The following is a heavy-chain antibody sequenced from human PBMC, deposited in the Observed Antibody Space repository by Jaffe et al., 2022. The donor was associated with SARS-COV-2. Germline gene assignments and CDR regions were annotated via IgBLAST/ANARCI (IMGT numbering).Heavy chain of an antibody. J-gene: IGHJ6*02. CDR2: ISSSSRTV. D-gene: IGHD6-13*01. CDR3: ARDSIEQQLFLYGMDV. Sequence: EVQLVESGGGLVQPGGSLRLSCVASGITLSTYGMNWVRQAPGKGLEWVSYISSSSRTVYVADSVKGRFTISRDSAKNSLYLQMNSLRDEDTAVYYCARDSIEQQLFLYGMDVWGQGTTVTVSS. V-gene: IGHV3-48*02. CDR1: GITLSTYG.